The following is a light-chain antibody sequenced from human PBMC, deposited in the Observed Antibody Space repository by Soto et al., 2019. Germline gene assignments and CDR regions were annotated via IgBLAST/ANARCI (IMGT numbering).Light chain of an antibody. CDR3: QQYGSIRT. J-gene: IGKJ1*01. Sequence: EIVLTQSPGTLSLSPGDRATLSCRASQTIRNNYLAWYQQKPGQAPRLLIYGASSRAAGSPDRVSGSGSGTDFTLTISRLEPEDFAVYFCQQYGSIRTFGQGTKVDIK. CDR2: GAS. CDR1: QTIRNNY. V-gene: IGKV3-20*01.